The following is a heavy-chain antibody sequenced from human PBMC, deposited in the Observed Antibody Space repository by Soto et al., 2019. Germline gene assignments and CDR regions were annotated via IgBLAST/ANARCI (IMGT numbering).Heavy chain of an antibody. CDR3: ARDFSHSSGYYYGGPNWFDP. CDR1: GYTFTSYG. CDR2: INPSGGST. J-gene: IGHJ5*02. V-gene: IGHV1-46*01. Sequence: ASVKVSCKASGYTFTSYGISWVRQAPGQGLEWMGIINPSGGSTSYAQRFQGRVTMTRDTSTSTVYMELSSLRSEDTAVYYCARDFSHSSGYYYGGPNWFDPWGQGTLVTVSS. D-gene: IGHD3-22*01.